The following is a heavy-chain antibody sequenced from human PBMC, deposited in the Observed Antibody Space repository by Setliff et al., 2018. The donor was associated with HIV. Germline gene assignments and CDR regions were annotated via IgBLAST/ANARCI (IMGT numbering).Heavy chain of an antibody. CDR1: GVSISSHY. D-gene: IGHD5-12*01. J-gene: IGHJ4*02. V-gene: IGHV4-59*11. CDR2: IYYSGTT. CDR3: AGRGGYNDWYFDY. Sequence: SETLSLTCNVAGVSISSHYWSWIRQAPGQPPNKGLEWIGNIYYSGTTNYNPSLESLVTISIDTSKSQFSLQLTSVTTADPAMYYCAGRGGYNDWYFDYWGQGALVTVSS.